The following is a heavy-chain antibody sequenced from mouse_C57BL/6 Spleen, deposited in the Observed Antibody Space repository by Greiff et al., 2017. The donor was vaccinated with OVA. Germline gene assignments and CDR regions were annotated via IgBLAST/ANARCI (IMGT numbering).Heavy chain of an antibody. CDR2: IYPGNSDT. J-gene: IGHJ1*03. D-gene: IGHD4-1*01. CDR1: GYTFTSYW. V-gene: IGHV1-5*01. CDR3: TRDWDEYFDV. Sequence: EVQLQQSGTVLARPGASVKMSCKTSGYTFTSYWMHWVKQRPGQGLEWIGAIYPGNSDTSYNQKFKGKAKLTAVTSASTAYMELSSLTNEDSAVYYCTRDWDEYFDVWGTGTTVTVSS.